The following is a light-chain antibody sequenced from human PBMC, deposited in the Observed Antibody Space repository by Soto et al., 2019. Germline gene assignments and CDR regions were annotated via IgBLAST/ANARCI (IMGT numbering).Light chain of an antibody. J-gene: IGKJ4*01. CDR2: SAS. Sequence: DIQLTQSPSVPSASVVDTVTITCRASQALSNYLAWYQQKPGKAPDLLIYSASTLQSGVPSRFSGSGSETEFSLTIRALQPEDFATYYCQQLSRYPLTFGGGTKVDIK. CDR1: QALSNY. CDR3: QQLSRYPLT. V-gene: IGKV1-9*01.